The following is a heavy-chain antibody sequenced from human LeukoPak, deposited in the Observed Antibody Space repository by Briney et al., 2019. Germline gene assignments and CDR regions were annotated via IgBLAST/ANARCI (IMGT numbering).Heavy chain of an antibody. Sequence: SETLSLTCTLSGGSLSSSSYYWGGIRQPPGKGLEWVGSIYYSGSAYYNPSIKSRVTISVDTSKNQFSLKLSSVTAADTAVYYCARHALLWFGEPSRAFDYWGQGTLVAVSP. D-gene: IGHD3-10*01. J-gene: IGHJ4*02. CDR1: GGSLSSSSYY. CDR2: IYYSGSA. CDR3: ARHALLWFGEPSRAFDY. V-gene: IGHV4-39*01.